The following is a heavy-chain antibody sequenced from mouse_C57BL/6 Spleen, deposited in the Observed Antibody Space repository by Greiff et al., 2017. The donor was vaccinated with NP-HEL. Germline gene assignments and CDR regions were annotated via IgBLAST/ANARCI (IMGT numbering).Heavy chain of an antibody. Sequence: VQLQQPGAELVMPGASVKLSCKASGYTFTSYWMHWVKQRPGQGLEWIGEIDPSDSYTNYNQKFKGKSTLTVDKSSSTAYMQLSSLTSEDSAVYYCARDLGRGDWGQGTTLTVSS. CDR2: IDPSDSYT. V-gene: IGHV1-69*01. CDR3: ARDLGRGD. CDR1: GYTFTSYW. J-gene: IGHJ2*01. D-gene: IGHD4-1*01.